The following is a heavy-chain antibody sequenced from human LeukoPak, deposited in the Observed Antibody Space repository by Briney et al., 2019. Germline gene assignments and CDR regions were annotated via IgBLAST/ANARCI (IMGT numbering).Heavy chain of an antibody. CDR3: ARLGGPAATLDY. V-gene: IGHV4-59*01. D-gene: IGHD6-25*01. CDR2: IYYSGST. Sequence: SETLSLTCTVSGGSISSYYWSWIRQPPGKGLEWIGYIYYSGSTNYNPSLKSRVTISVDTSKNQFSLTLSSVTAADTAVYYCARLGGPAATLDYWGQGTLVTVSS. CDR1: GGSISSYY. J-gene: IGHJ4*02.